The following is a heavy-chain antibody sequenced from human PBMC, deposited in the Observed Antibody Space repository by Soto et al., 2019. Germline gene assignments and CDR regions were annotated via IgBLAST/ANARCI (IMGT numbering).Heavy chain of an antibody. D-gene: IGHD5-18*01. Sequence: QVQLVESGGGLVKPGGSLRLSCAASGFTSSDYYMSWIRQAPGTGLEWVSSISRSGTTIYYADSVKGRFPISRDNAKNSLYLQMNSLRAEDTAVYYCARDERGEGIQRWTRSRGQAGMDVWGQGTTVTVSS. J-gene: IGHJ6*02. V-gene: IGHV3-11*01. CDR3: ARDERGEGIQRWTRSRGQAGMDV. CDR2: ISRSGTTI. CDR1: GFTSSDYY.